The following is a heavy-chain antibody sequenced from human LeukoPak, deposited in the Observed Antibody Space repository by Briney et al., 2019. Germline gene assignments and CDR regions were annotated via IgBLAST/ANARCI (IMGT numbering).Heavy chain of an antibody. CDR2: INTAGST. D-gene: IGHD2-21*01. CDR3: ASFRDTDN. V-gene: IGHV3-74*01. Sequence: VGSLRLSCEVSGLTFSNVWMHWVRQTPGQGLVWVCRINTAGSTVYADPVKGRFTISRDNAKNMVYLQMNSLRTEDTAVYYCASFRDTDNWGRGTMVTVSS. J-gene: IGHJ3*01. CDR1: GLTFSNVW.